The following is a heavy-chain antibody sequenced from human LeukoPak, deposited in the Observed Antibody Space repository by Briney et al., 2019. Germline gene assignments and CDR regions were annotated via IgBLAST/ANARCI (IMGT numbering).Heavy chain of an antibody. Sequence: ASVKVSCKASGGTFISYAISWVRQAPGQGLEWMGGIIPIFGTANYAQKFQGRVTITADESTSTAYMELSSLRSEDTAVYYCAREGGRVTKRSGYFDYWGQGTLVTVSS. J-gene: IGHJ4*02. D-gene: IGHD3-3*01. CDR2: IIPIFGTA. V-gene: IGHV1-69*13. CDR3: AREGGRVTKRSGYFDY. CDR1: GGTFISYA.